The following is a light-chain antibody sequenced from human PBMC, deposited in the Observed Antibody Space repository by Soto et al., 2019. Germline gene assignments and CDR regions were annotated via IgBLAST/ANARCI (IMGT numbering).Light chain of an antibody. V-gene: IGLV2-14*01. CDR1: SSDVGGYNY. Sequence: QSALTQPASVSGSPGQSITVSCTGTSSDVGGYNYVSWYQQHPGKAPKLIIYEVTNRPSGVSNRFSGSKSGNTASLTISGLQADDEADYYCSSYTSSTTAVFGGGTKLTVL. CDR3: SSYTSSTTAV. CDR2: EVT. J-gene: IGLJ2*01.